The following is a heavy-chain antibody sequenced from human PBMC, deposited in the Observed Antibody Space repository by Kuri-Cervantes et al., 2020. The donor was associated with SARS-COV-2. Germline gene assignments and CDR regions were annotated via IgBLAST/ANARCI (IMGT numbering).Heavy chain of an antibody. CDR2: ISSSSSYI. CDR3: ARDFHFWSGYPHPTSMDV. Sequence: GGSLRLSCAASGFIFSSHAMRWVRQAPGKGLEWVSSISSSSSYIYYADSVKGRFTISRDNAKNSLYLQMNSLRAEDTAVYYCARDFHFWSGYPHPTSMDVWGQGTTVTVSS. CDR1: GFIFSSHA. J-gene: IGHJ6*02. V-gene: IGHV3-21*01. D-gene: IGHD3-3*02.